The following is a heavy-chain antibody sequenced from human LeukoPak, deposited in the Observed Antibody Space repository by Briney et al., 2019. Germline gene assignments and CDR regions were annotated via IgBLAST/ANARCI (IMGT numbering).Heavy chain of an antibody. D-gene: IGHD1-14*01. CDR3: AKDMRTLDAFDV. J-gene: IGHJ3*01. V-gene: IGHV3-23*01. CDR2: ISSSGSFP. Sequence: GGSLRLSCAASGFTFSTNALSWVRQAPGKGLEWVSAISSSGSFPYYGDSVKGRFTISRDNSKNTLYLQMNSLRAEDTAVYYCAKDMRTLDAFDVWGQGTMVTVSS. CDR1: GFTFSTNA.